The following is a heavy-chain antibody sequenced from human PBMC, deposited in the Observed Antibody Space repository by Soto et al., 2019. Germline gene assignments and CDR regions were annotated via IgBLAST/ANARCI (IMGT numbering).Heavy chain of an antibody. CDR2: ISYDGSNK. CDR3: ARDLSSGWYQGY. CDR1: GFTFSSYA. J-gene: IGHJ4*02. V-gene: IGHV3-30-3*01. Sequence: QVQLVESGGGVVQPGRSLRLSCAASGFTFSSYAMHWVRQAPGKGLEWVAVISYDGSNKYYADSVKGRFTISRDNSKNTLYLQMNSLRAEDTAVYYCARDLSSGWYQGYWGQGTLVTVSS. D-gene: IGHD6-19*01.